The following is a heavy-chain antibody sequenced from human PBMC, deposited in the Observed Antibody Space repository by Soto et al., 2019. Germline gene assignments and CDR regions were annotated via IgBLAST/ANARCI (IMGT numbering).Heavy chain of an antibody. CDR2: MYHSGST. J-gene: IGHJ4*01. Sequence: QLQLQESGSGLVKPSQTLSLTCAVSGGSISSGGYSWSWIRPPPGKGLEWIGYMYHSGSTYDDPSSKSRVAVSLDRSQNQVLLKLSSVTASDTGVYYWARIPDYSGQGILGTVSS. D-gene: IGHD2-2*01. CDR3: ARIPDY. CDR1: GGSISSGGYS. V-gene: IGHV4-30-2*01.